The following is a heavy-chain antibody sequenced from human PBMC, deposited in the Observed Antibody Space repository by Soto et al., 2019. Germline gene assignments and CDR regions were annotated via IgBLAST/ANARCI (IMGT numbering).Heavy chain of an antibody. V-gene: IGHV3-9*01. J-gene: IGHJ4*02. CDR1: GFTFDDYA. CDR3: VRSKGGYSYGTPFDY. D-gene: IGHD5-18*01. Sequence: GGSLRLSCAASGFTFDDYAMHWVRQVLGKGLEWVSSISWNSGNIGYADSVKGRFNNSTDNAKNSLYLQMKSQRPEDTALYYCVRSKGGYSYGTPFDYWGQGT. CDR2: ISWNSGNI.